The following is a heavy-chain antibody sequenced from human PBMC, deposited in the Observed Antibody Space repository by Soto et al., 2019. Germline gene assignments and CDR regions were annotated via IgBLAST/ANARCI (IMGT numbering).Heavy chain of an antibody. CDR1: GGPFSGYY. CDR3: ATSYGNAWYTY. V-gene: IGHV4-34*01. D-gene: IGHD6-13*01. Sequence: SETLSLTCAVYGGPFSGYYWSWIRQPPGKGLEWIGEINHSGSSNYNPSLKSRVTISVDTSKNQFSLQLSSVTVEDTAVYYCATSYGNAWYTYWGQGTQVNVSS. J-gene: IGHJ4*02. CDR2: INHSGSS.